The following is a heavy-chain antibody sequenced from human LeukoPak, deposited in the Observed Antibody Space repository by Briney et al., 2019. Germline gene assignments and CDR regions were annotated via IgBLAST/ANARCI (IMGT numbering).Heavy chain of an antibody. CDR2: IYHSGST. J-gene: IGHJ4*02. D-gene: IGHD3-22*01. Sequence: SETLSLTCTVSGYSISSGYYWGWIRQPPGKGLEWIGSIYHSGSTYYNPSLKSRVTISVDTSKNQFSLKLSSVTAADTAVYYCAREDYYDSSGYYSTWGQGTLVTVSS. CDR3: AREDYYDSSGYYST. CDR1: GYSISSGYY. V-gene: IGHV4-38-2*02.